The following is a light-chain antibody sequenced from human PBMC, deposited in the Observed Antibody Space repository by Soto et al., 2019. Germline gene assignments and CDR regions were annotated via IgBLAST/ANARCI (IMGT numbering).Light chain of an antibody. J-gene: IGLJ3*02. Sequence: QSALTQPPSASGAPGQRVTISCSGSGSNIGSNPVTWYQQLPRTAPKLLIYNTNQRPSGVPERFSASRSSTSASLAISGLQSEDEADYHCQSYDNSLTSRVFGGGTKLTVL. V-gene: IGLV1-44*01. CDR1: GSNIGSNP. CDR2: NTN. CDR3: QSYDNSLTSRV.